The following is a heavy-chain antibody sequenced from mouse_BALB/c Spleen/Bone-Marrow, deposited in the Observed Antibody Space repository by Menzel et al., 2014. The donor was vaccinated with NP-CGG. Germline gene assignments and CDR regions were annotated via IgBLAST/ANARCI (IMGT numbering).Heavy chain of an antibody. CDR2: ISSGGGST. D-gene: IGHD1-1*01. Sequence: EVKLMESGGDLVRPGGSLELSCSASGFAFSSYDMSWVRQTPEKRLEWVAYISSGGGSTYYPDTVKGRFTISRDNAKNTLYLQMSSLKSEDTAMYYCARHRYGFDYWGQGTTLTVSS. CDR1: GFAFSSYD. J-gene: IGHJ2*01. V-gene: IGHV5-12-1*01. CDR3: ARHRYGFDY.